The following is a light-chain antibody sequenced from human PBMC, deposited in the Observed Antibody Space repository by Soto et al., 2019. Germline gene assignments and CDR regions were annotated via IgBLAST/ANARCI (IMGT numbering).Light chain of an antibody. Sequence: QSVLTQSPSVSGAPGQRVTISCTGSSSNIGAGYDVHWYQQLPGTAPKLLIYGNSKRPSGVPDRFSGSKSGTSASLAITGLQAEDEADYYCQSYDSSLSGSVFGGGTKVTVL. V-gene: IGLV1-40*01. CDR3: QSYDSSLSGSV. CDR1: SSNIGAGYD. CDR2: GNS. J-gene: IGLJ2*01.